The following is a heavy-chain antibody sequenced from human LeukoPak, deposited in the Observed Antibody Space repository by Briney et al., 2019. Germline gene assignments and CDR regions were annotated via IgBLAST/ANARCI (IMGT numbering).Heavy chain of an antibody. CDR3: ARPSMVRGVMHYYGMDV. CDR1: GGSISSSSYY. V-gene: IGHV4-39*01. CDR2: IYYSGST. J-gene: IGHJ6*02. Sequence: SETLSLTCTVSGGSISSSSYYWGWIRQPPGEGLEWIGSIYYSGSTYYNPSLKSRVTISVDTSKNQFSLKLSSVTAADTAVYYCARPSMVRGVMHYYGMDVWGQGTTVTVSS. D-gene: IGHD3-10*01.